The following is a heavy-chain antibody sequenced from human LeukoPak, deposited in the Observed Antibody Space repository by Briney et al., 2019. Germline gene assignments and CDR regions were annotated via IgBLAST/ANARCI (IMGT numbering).Heavy chain of an antibody. CDR3: ARDGDAANTVVVPAANDAFDI. D-gene: IGHD2-2*01. V-gene: IGHV3-30-3*01. J-gene: IGHJ3*02. Sequence: GGSLRLSCAASGFTFSSYAMHWVRQAPGKGLEWVAVISYDGSNKYYADSVKGRFTISRDNSKNTLYLQMNSLRAEDTAVYYCARDGDAANTVVVPAANDAFDIWGQGTMVTVSS. CDR2: ISYDGSNK. CDR1: GFTFSSYA.